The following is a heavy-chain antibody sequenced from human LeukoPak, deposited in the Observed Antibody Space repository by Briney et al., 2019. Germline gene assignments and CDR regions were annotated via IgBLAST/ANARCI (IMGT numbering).Heavy chain of an antibody. Sequence: PSETLSLTCAVYGGSFSGYYWSWIRQPPGKGLEWIGEINRSGSTNYNPSLKSRVTISVDTSKNQFSLKLSSVTAADTAVYYCASIGCSSTSCYHNWFDPWGQGTLVTVSS. V-gene: IGHV4-34*01. D-gene: IGHD2-2*01. CDR3: ASIGCSSTSCYHNWFDP. CDR2: INRSGST. J-gene: IGHJ5*02. CDR1: GGSFSGYY.